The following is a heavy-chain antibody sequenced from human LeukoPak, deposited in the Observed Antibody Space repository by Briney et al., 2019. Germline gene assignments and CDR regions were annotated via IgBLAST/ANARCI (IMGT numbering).Heavy chain of an antibody. V-gene: IGHV5-51*01. D-gene: IGHD2-2*03. CDR1: GYIFTSYW. Sequence: GESLKISCKGSGYIFTSYWIGWVRQMPGKGLEWMGIIYPGNSDTRYSPSFQGQVTISADKSIITAYLQWSSLKASDTAMYYCARADGYCSSTSCHYYYGMDVWGQGTTVTVSS. CDR3: ARADGYCSSTSCHYYYGMDV. J-gene: IGHJ6*02. CDR2: IYPGNSDT.